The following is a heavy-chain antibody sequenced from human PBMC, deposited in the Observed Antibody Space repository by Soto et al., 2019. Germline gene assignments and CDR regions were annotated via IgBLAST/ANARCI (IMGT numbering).Heavy chain of an antibody. V-gene: IGHV4-59*08. CDR1: GGSISSYY. CDR3: ARHGVVRGDRLDY. D-gene: IGHD3-10*01. J-gene: IGHJ4*02. Sequence: SETLSLTCTVSGGSISSYYWSWIRQPPGKGLEWIGYIYYSGSTNYNPSLKSRVTISVDTSKNQFSLKLSSVTAADTAVYYCARHGVVRGDRLDYWGQGTLVTVSS. CDR2: IYYSGST.